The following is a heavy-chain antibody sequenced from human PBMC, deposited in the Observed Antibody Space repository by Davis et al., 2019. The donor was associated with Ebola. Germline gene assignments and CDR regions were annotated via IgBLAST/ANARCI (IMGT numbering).Heavy chain of an antibody. J-gene: IGHJ4*02. D-gene: IGHD1-26*01. CDR2: IYHSGST. CDR1: GGSISSSNW. CDR3: ARDGSYRSGYYFDY. Sequence: MPSETLSLICAVSGGSISSSNWWSWVRQPPGKGLEWIGEIYHSGSTNYNPSLKSRVTISVDKSKNQFSLKLSSVTAADTAVYYCARDGSYRSGYYFDYWGQGTLVTVSS. V-gene: IGHV4-4*02.